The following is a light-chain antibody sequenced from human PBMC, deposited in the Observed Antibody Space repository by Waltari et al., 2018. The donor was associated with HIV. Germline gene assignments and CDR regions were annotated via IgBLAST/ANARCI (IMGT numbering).Light chain of an antibody. CDR1: QSISAK. V-gene: IGKV3-15*01. CDR3: QQYDSGPRGIT. J-gene: IGKJ2*01. Sequence: EIVMTQSPPTLSVSPGQSVPLSCRASQSISAKVAWYQQRPCQAPRLLIYEAATRPTGIPARFSGSGSGTEFTLTISSLQSEDFATYFCQQYDSGPRGITFGQGTMLEIK. CDR2: EAA.